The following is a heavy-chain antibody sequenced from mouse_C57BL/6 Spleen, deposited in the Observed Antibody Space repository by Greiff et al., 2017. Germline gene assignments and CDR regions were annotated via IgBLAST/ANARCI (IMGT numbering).Heavy chain of an antibody. V-gene: IGHV3-6*01. CDR2: ISYDGSN. J-gene: IGHJ3*01. CDR3: ARGGLYGNSAWFAY. CDR1: GYSITSGYY. Sequence: EVHLVESGPGLVKPSQSLSLTCSVTGYSITSGYYWNWIRQFPGNKLEWMGYISYDGSNNYNPSLKNRISITRDTSKNQFFLKLNSVTTEDTATYYCARGGLYGNSAWFAYWGQGTLVTVSA. D-gene: IGHD2-1*01.